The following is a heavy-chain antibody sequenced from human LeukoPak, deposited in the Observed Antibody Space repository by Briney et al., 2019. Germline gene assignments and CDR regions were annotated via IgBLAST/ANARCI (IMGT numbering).Heavy chain of an antibody. CDR2: ISYDGSNK. CDR1: GFTFSSYG. CDR3: AKDSVVTYGVTTPLGY. Sequence: PGGSLRLSCAASGFTFSSYGMHWVRQAPGKGLEWVAVISYDGSNKYYADSVKGRFTISRDNSKNTLYLQMNSLRAEDTAVYYCAKDSVVTYGVTTPLGYWGQGTLVTVSS. V-gene: IGHV3-30*18. D-gene: IGHD4-11*01. J-gene: IGHJ4*02.